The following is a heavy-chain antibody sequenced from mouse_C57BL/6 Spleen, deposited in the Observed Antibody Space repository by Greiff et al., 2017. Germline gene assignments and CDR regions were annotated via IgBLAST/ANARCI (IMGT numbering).Heavy chain of an antibody. D-gene: IGHD2-3*01. V-gene: IGHV1-82*01. J-gene: IGHJ2*01. CDR1: GYAFSSSW. Sequence: QVQLQQSGPELVKPGASVKISCKASGYAFSSSWMNWVKQRPGKGLEWIGRIYPGDGDTNYNGKFKGKATLTADKSSNTAYMQLSSLTSEDSAVYFCARHLSFDYWGQGTTLTVSS. CDR3: ARHLSFDY. CDR2: IYPGDGDT.